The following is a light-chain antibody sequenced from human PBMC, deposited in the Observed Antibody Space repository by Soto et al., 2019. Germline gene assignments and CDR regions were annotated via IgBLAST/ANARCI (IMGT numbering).Light chain of an antibody. CDR1: QSVSSSY. CDR2: GAS. V-gene: IGKV3-20*01. Sequence: EIVLTQSPGTLSLSPGERATLSCRASQSVSSSYLAWYQQKPGQAPRLLIYGASSRATGIPDRFSGSGSGTDITLTISRLEPEDFAVYYCQQYGSSSGTFGQGTRLEIE. CDR3: QQYGSSSGT. J-gene: IGKJ5*01.